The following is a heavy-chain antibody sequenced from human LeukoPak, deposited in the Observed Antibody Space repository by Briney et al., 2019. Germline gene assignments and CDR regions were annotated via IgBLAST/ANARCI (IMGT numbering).Heavy chain of an antibody. D-gene: IGHD6-13*01. V-gene: IGHV4-59*01. CDR2: KDYSGST. CDR3: ARVYYSSSYDYWYFDL. CDR1: GGSISRYY. Sequence: SETLSLTCTVSGGSISRYYWSWIRQPPGKGLEWIGYKDYSGSTNYNRSLKSRVTISVDTSKNQFPLKLSSVTAADTAVYYCARVYYSSSYDYWYFDLWGRGTLVTVSS. J-gene: IGHJ2*01.